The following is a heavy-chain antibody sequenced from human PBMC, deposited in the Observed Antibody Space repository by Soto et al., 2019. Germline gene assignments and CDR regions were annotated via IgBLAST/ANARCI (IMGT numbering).Heavy chain of an antibody. CDR2: IYHSGAT. J-gene: IGHJ2*01. D-gene: IGHD3-3*01. CDR1: GGSIRTDGNY. CDR3: ARADFGVHEYFDL. Sequence: QVQLQESGPGLVKPSQTLSLTCTVSGGSIRTDGNYWSWIRHHPGKGLEWIGYIYHSGATYYNPSLKSRVTISLDTSKNQFTLKLTSMTAADTAVYYCARADFGVHEYFDLWGRGNLVTVSS. V-gene: IGHV4-31*03.